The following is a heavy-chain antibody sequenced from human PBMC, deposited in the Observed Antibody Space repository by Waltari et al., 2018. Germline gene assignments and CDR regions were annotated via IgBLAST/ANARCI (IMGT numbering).Heavy chain of an antibody. V-gene: IGHV3-73*02. Sequence: EVQLVEAGGDILRPGGSLKLSCAASGLILSDYAIHWVRQASGKGLEGVGRIRSRFKEDGTAYAESAQGRFTISRDDSKNTAYLEMNSLKTDDTVVYYCIRPFEMGIDWGQGTQVTVSS. CDR3: IRPFEMGID. J-gene: IGHJ4*02. CDR2: IRSRFKEDGT. CDR1: GLILSDYA. D-gene: IGHD7-27*01.